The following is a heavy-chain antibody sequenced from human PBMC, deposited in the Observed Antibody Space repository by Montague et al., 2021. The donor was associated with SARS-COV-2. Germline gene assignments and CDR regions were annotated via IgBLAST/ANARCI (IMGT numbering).Heavy chain of an antibody. Sequence: SETLSLTCTVSGDSISSYYWRWIRQPPGKGLEWIGYLYNSGSTKYNPSLKSRVTISVDTSKNQFSLKLTSVTAADTAVYYCATQEDPSGWIPGPFDFWGRGTLLSVSS. CDR2: LYNSGST. V-gene: IGHV4-59*08. CDR3: ATQEDPSGWIPGPFDF. D-gene: IGHD6-19*01. CDR1: GDSISSYY. J-gene: IGHJ4*02.